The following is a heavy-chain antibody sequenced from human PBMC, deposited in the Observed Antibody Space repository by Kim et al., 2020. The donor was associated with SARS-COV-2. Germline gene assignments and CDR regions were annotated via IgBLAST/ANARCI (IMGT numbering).Heavy chain of an antibody. Sequence: GGSLRLSCAASGFTFSSYSMNWVRQAPGKGLEWVSSISSSSSYIYYADSVKGRFTISRDNAKNSLYLQMNSLRAEDTAVYYCARDRHVDWLSEGDAFDIWGQGTMVTVSS. CDR3: ARDRHVDWLSEGDAFDI. CDR2: ISSSSSYI. V-gene: IGHV3-21*01. D-gene: IGHD3-9*01. CDR1: GFTFSSYS. J-gene: IGHJ3*02.